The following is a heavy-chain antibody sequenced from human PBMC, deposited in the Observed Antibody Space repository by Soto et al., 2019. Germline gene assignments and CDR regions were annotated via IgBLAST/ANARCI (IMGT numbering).Heavy chain of an antibody. D-gene: IGHD3-9*01. CDR1: GGSISSGGYY. CDR3: ARGGSNDWQVAFDI. Sequence: SETLSLTCTVSGGSISSGGYYWSWIRQHPGRGLEWIGSIYYSGITYYSPSLQSRLTISVDTSKNQFSLKLTSVTAADTAVYYCARGGSNDWQVAFDIWGQGTMVTVSS. CDR2: IYYSGIT. J-gene: IGHJ3*02. V-gene: IGHV4-31*03.